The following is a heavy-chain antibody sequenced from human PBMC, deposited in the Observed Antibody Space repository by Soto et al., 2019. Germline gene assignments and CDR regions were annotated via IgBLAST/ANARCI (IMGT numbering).Heavy chain of an antibody. D-gene: IGHD3-10*01. CDR3: ARIWFGDIYFDH. CDR2: IYYSGYT. CDR1: GGSISSTYYY. J-gene: IGHJ4*02. Sequence: SETLSLTCTVSGGSISSTYYYWGWIRQPPGKGLEWIGNIYYSGYTSYSPSLKSRVTISVDTSKNQFSLKLNSVTAADTAVYYCARIWFGDIYFDHWGQGTLVTVSS. V-gene: IGHV4-39*01.